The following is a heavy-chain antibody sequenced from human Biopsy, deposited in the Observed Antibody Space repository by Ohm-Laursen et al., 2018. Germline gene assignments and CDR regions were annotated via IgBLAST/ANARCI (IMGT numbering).Heavy chain of an antibody. CDR3: ARDPLNGHKHFDY. CDR1: SYTFTAYN. J-gene: IGHJ4*02. CDR2: INCKTGAT. V-gene: IGHV1-2*02. Sequence: ASVKVSCKASSYTFTAYNIHWMRQAPGQGLEWLGYINCKTGATNYAQKFQGTVTVTRDTSISTAYLALGSLRSADTAIYYCARDPLNGHKHFDYWGQGSLVTVSS. D-gene: IGHD2-8*01.